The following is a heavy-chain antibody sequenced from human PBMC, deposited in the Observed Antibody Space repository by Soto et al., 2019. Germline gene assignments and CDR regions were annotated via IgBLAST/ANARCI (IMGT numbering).Heavy chain of an antibody. CDR1: GFTFSNYG. D-gene: IGHD1-1*01. V-gene: IGHV3-33*01. CDR3: ARDDPLRPSLEADYYVIDG. J-gene: IGHJ6*02. Sequence: QVQLVESGGGVVQPGRSLRLSCASSGFTFSNYGMHWVRQAPGKGLEWGAVLWYDGSNKNYADSVKGRFTISRENSKTTRYLKRNRLRAEDTAVYYCARDDPLRPSLEADYYVIDGWGQGTKVTVSS. CDR2: LWYDGSNK.